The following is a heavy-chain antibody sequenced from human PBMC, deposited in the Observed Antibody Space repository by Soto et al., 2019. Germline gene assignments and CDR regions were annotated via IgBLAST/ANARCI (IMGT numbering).Heavy chain of an antibody. J-gene: IGHJ4*01. D-gene: IGHD2-2*01. CDR2: ISYDGDSD. Sequence: QVPLVESGGGVVQPGRSLTLSCAASGFTFNTYVLHWVRQAPGKGLEWVTFISYDGDSDYYADSVKGRFTTSRDNSKNRLYLQMNSLRAEDTAIYYCARDFASSYYWGHGTLVTVSS. V-gene: IGHV3-30*14. CDR3: ARDFASSYY. CDR1: GFTFNTYV.